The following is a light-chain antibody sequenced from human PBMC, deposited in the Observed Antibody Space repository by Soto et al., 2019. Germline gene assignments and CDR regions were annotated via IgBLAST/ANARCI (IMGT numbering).Light chain of an antibody. J-gene: IGKJ3*01. Sequence: DIPMTQSPTSLSGSVGDRVTITCRASQGIRNFVAWYQQKPGKAPKLLIYAASTLQSGVPSRFSGSGSGTDFTLTINSLQPEDVATYSCQKYSSVPVFGPGTKVEIK. V-gene: IGKV1-27*01. CDR3: QKYSSVPV. CDR2: AAS. CDR1: QGIRNF.